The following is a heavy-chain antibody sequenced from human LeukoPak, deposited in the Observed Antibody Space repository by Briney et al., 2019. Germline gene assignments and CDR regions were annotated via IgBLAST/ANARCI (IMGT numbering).Heavy chain of an antibody. Sequence: SETLSLTCAVYGGSFSGYYWSWIRQPPGKGLEWIGEINHSGSTNYNPSLKGRVTISVDTSKNQFSLKLSSVTAADTAVYYCARLQHLYYGSGSYYFDYWGQGTLVTVSS. CDR3: ARLQHLYYGSGSYYFDY. J-gene: IGHJ4*02. CDR1: GGSFSGYY. D-gene: IGHD3-10*01. V-gene: IGHV4-34*01. CDR2: INHSGST.